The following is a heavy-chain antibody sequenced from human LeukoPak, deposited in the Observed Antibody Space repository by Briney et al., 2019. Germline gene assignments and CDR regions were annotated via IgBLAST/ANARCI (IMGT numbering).Heavy chain of an antibody. Sequence: ASVKVSCMASGGTFSSYAISWVRQAPGQGLEWMGKIIPILGIANYAQKFQGRVTIIADKSTSTAYMELSSLRSEDTAVYYCARDRAIVVVPAAKYYFDYWGQGTLVTVSS. J-gene: IGHJ4*02. V-gene: IGHV1-69*04. CDR1: GGTFSSYA. CDR3: ARDRAIVVVPAAKYYFDY. CDR2: IIPILGIA. D-gene: IGHD2-2*01.